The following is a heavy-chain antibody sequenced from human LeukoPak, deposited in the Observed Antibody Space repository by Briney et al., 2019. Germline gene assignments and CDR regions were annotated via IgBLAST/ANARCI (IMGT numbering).Heavy chain of an antibody. CDR1: GFTFSSYS. V-gene: IGHV3-21*01. CDR3: ARVRAAMAVPWNY. CDR2: ISSSSSYI. J-gene: IGHJ4*02. Sequence: PGGSLRLSCAASGFTFSSYSMNWVRQAPGKGLEWVSSISSSSSYIYYADSVKGRFTIPRDNAKNSLYLQMNSLRAEDTAVYYCARVRAAMAVPWNYWGQGTLVTVSS. D-gene: IGHD6-25*01.